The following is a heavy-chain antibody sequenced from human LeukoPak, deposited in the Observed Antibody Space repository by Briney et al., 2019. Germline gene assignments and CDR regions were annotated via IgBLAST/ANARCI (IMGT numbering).Heavy chain of an antibody. J-gene: IGHJ4*02. D-gene: IGHD5-18*01. V-gene: IGHV1-2*06. CDR2: INPNSGGT. CDR3: AREGGDTAMVTLYYFDY. CDR1: GYTFTGYY. Sequence: ASVKVSCKASGYTFTGYYMHWVRQAPGHGLEWMGRINPNSGGTNYAQKFQGRVTITRDTSISTAYMELSRLRSDDTAVYYCAREGGDTAMVTLYYFDYWGQGTLVTVSS.